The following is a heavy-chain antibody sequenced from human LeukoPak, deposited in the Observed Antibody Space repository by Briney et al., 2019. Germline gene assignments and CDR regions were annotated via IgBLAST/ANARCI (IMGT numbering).Heavy chain of an antibody. J-gene: IGHJ4*02. D-gene: IGHD5-24*01. CDR3: AKDRGWLQFDY. V-gene: IGHV3-7*04. CDR2: IKTDGGEK. Sequence: GGSLRLSCAASGFTFSHHWMDWVRQAPGKGLEWVADIKTDGGEKYHVDSVKGRFTISRDNAKNELYLQMSNLRVEDTGIYYCAKDRGWLQFDYWGQGILVTVSS. CDR1: GFTFSHHW.